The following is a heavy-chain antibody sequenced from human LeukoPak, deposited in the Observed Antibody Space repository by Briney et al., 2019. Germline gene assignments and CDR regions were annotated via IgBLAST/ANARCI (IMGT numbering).Heavy chain of an antibody. CDR1: GFTFDDYA. Sequence: GGSLRLSCAASGFTFDDYAMHWVRQAPGKGLEWVSGISWNSGSIGCADSVKGRFTISRDNAKNSLYLQMNSLRAEDTAVYYCARDSRPNPLYCSSTSCRNPPDYWGQGTLVTVSS. V-gene: IGHV3-9*01. CDR3: ARDSRPNPLYCSSTSCRNPPDY. J-gene: IGHJ4*02. D-gene: IGHD2-2*01. CDR2: ISWNSGSI.